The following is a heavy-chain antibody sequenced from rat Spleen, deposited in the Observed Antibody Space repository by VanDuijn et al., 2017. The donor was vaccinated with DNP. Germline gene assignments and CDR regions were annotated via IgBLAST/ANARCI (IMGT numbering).Heavy chain of an antibody. CDR3: AIQLGVFDY. CDR1: GFSITSNHK. J-gene: IGHJ2*01. V-gene: IGHV3-3*01. CDR2: INNAGST. Sequence: EVQLQESGPGLVKPSQSLSLTCSVTGFSITSNHKWSWIRKFPGNELEWMGYINNAGSTNYNPSLKSRFSITRDTSKNQFFLLVNSVRNEDTATYYCAIQLGVFDYWGQGVMVIVSS. D-gene: IGHD5-1*01.